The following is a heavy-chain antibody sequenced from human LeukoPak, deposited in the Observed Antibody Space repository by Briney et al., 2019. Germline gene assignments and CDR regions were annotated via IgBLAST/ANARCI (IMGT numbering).Heavy chain of an antibody. CDR3: ARVGDYGDYSNFDY. D-gene: IGHD4-17*01. CDR1: GYTCIGYY. V-gene: IGHV1-2*02. Sequence: ASVKVSCKASGYTCIGYYMHWVRQAPGQGLEWMGWISPNSGGTNYAQKFQGRVTMTRDTSISTAYMELSRLRSDDTAVYYCARVGDYGDYSNFDYWGQGTLVTVSS. CDR2: ISPNSGGT. J-gene: IGHJ4*02.